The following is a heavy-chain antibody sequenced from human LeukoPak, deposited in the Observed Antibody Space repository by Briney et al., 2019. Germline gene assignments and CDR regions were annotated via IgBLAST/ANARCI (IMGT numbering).Heavy chain of an antibody. CDR2: MSGSGGST. J-gene: IGHJ4*02. CDR3: ARDVGRYYDSSGLGY. V-gene: IGHV3-23*01. Sequence: GGSLRLSCAASGFTFSSYAMSWVRQAPGKGLEWVSTMSGSGGSTYYADSVKGRFTISRDNSKNTLYLQMNSLRAEDTAVYYCARDVGRYYDSSGLGYWGQGTLVTVSS. CDR1: GFTFSSYA. D-gene: IGHD3-22*01.